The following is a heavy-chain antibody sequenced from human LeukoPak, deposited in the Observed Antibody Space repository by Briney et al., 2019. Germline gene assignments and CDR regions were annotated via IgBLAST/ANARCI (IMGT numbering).Heavy chain of an antibody. D-gene: IGHD2-2*02. CDR3: ARVVVVVPAAIGDNWFDP. CDR1: GYTFTSYG. V-gene: IGHV1-18*01. J-gene: IGHJ5*02. CDR2: ISAYNGNT. Sequence: ASVKVSCKASGYTFTSYGISWVRQAPGQGLEWMGWISAYNGNTNYAQKLQGRVTMTTDTSTSTAYMELRSLRSDDTAVYYCARVVVVVPAAIGDNWFDPWGQGTLVTVSS.